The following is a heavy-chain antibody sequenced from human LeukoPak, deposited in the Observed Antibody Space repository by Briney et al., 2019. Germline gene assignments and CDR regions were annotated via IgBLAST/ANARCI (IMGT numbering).Heavy chain of an antibody. D-gene: IGHD6-13*01. V-gene: IGHV3-9*01. CDR1: GFTFDEYG. CDR2: ISWNGTRI. CDR3: AKDYGYSSSWYDY. Sequence: GGSLRLSCEASGFTFDEYGMRWVRQAPGKGLEWVSTISWNGTRIGYVDSVKGRFTISRDNAKKTPYLQMNSLRAEDTALYYCAKDYGYSSSWYDYWGQGTLVTVSS. J-gene: IGHJ4*02.